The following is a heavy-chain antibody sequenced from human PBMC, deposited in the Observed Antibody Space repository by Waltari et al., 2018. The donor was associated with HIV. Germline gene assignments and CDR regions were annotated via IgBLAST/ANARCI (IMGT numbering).Heavy chain of an antibody. J-gene: IGHJ4*02. CDR3: ARSLDYDFWSAYPPDY. Sequence: EVKLVESGGRLVQPRGSLRLSCVASGFTFSSYWMHWVRQAPGKGLVGVSRVSSDSKSTVYAVSVKGRITISRDNAKNTLFLQMNSLRVEDTAVYFCARSLDYDFWSAYPPDYWGQGTRVTVSS. V-gene: IGHV3-74*03. CDR1: GFTFSSYW. CDR2: VSSDSKST. D-gene: IGHD3-3*01.